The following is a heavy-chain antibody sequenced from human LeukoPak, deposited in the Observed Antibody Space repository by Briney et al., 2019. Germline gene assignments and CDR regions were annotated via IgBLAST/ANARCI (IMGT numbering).Heavy chain of an antibody. J-gene: IGHJ6*03. V-gene: IGHV4-38-2*02. Sequence: SETLSLTCTVSGYSLSSGYYWGWIRQPPGKGLEWIGSIYHSGSTYYNPSLKSRVTISVDTSKNQFSLKLSSVTAADTAVYYCARDRSGYSLVPSSKYNYYYMDVWGKGTTVTVSS. D-gene: IGHD3-3*01. CDR2: IYHSGST. CDR1: GYSLSSGYY. CDR3: ARDRSGYSLVPSSKYNYYYMDV.